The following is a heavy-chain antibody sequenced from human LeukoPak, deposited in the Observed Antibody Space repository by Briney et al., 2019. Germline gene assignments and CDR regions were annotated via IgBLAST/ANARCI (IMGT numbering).Heavy chain of an antibody. Sequence: GESLRLSCAASGFTFSSHWMSWVRQAPGKGLEWVGNIKPDGSEKYYVDSLKGRFIISRDNAKNSLYLQMNSLRAEDVAVYYCAKYFYDGSGTHYSDYWGQGTPVTVSS. J-gene: IGHJ4*02. CDR2: IKPDGSEK. D-gene: IGHD3-22*01. CDR3: AKYFYDGSGTHYSDY. V-gene: IGHV3-7*01. CDR1: GFTFSSHW.